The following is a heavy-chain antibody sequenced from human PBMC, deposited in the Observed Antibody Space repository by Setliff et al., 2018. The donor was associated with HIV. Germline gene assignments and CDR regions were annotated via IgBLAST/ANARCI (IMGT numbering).Heavy chain of an antibody. J-gene: IGHJ6*02. CDR3: AREEKLSAVAGTMYYYYAMDV. CDR2: ISYSGST. V-gene: IGHV4-34*01. CDR1: GGSFSDFY. Sequence: PSETLSLTCAVFGGSFSDFYWSWIRQPPGKGLEWIGEISYSGSTVYNPSLKSRVTMSVDASKNQFSLKLSSVTAADTAVYYCAREEKLSAVAGTMYYYYAMDVWGQGTTVTVSS. D-gene: IGHD6-19*01.